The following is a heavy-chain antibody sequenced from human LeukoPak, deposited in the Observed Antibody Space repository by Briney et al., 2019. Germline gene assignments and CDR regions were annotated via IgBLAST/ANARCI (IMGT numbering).Heavy chain of an antibody. CDR3: VRDATTTVGWAYMDV. CDR2: IIGSGSTI. Sequence: GGSLRLSCAASGFTFSSYEMNWVCQAPGKGLEWISYIIGSGSTIYYADSVKGRFTISRDNAKNSLYLQMNSLRAEDTAVYYCVRDATTTVGWAYMDVWGKGTAVTIS. V-gene: IGHV3-48*03. D-gene: IGHD4-11*01. CDR1: GFTFSSYE. J-gene: IGHJ6*03.